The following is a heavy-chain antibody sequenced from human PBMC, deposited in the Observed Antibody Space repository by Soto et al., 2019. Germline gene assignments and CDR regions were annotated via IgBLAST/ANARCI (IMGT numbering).Heavy chain of an antibody. CDR3: ARSQGSCTSLEIYYYYYYGMDV. V-gene: IGHV1-69*01. J-gene: IGHJ6*02. Sequence: QVQLVQSGAEEKKPGSSVKVSCKASGGTFSSYAISWVRQAPGQGLEWMGGIIPISGTANYAQKFQGRVTITADESTRTVYMGLSSLRSEDTAVYFCARSQGSCTSLEIYYYYYYGMDVWGQGTTVTVSS. D-gene: IGHD2-2*01. CDR2: IIPISGTA. CDR1: GGTFSSYA.